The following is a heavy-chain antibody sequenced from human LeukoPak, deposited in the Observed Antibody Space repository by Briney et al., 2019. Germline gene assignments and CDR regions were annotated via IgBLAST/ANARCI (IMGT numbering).Heavy chain of an antibody. J-gene: IGHJ4*02. Sequence: PGGSLRLSCAASGFTFSSYWMSWVRQAPGMGLQWVANIKQDARVKTYVDSVKGRFTISRDNAKHSLYLQMNSLRGEDTAVYYCATFLGATFFDHWGQGTLVSVSS. CDR1: GFTFSSYW. CDR3: ATFLGATFFDH. D-gene: IGHD1-26*01. V-gene: IGHV3-7*01. CDR2: IKQDARVK.